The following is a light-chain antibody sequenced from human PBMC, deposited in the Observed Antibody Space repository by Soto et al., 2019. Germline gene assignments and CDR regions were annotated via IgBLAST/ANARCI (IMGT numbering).Light chain of an antibody. CDR2: DNT. V-gene: IGLV1-40*01. Sequence: QSVLTQPPSVSEAPGQRVTISCTGSSSNIGAGYAVHWYQQFPGIAPKLLIYDNTNRPSGVPDRFSGSKSGTSASLAITGLQAEDEADYYCQSYDSSLSGSVFGGGTKVTVL. CDR3: QSYDSSLSGSV. CDR1: SSNIGAGYA. J-gene: IGLJ2*01.